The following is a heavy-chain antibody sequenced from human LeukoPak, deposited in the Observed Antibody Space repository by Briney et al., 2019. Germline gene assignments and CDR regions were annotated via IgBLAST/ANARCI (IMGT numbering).Heavy chain of an antibody. V-gene: IGHV3-11*01. CDR1: GFTFSDYY. Sequence: PGGSLRLSCAASGFTFSDYYMSWIRQAPGKGLEWVSYISSSGSTIYYADSVKGRFTISRDNAKNSLYLQMNSLRAEDTAVYYSACFPIVATMDDYWGQGTLVTVYS. J-gene: IGHJ4*02. CDR3: ACFPIVATMDDY. CDR2: ISSSGSTI. D-gene: IGHD5-12*01.